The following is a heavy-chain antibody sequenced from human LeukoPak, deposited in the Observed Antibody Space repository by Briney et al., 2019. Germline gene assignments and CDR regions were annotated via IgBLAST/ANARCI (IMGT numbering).Heavy chain of an antibody. CDR2: INTNTGNP. D-gene: IGHD5-18*01. J-gene: IGHJ4*02. CDR1: GYTFTSYA. CDR3: ARGGDTAMVWPFDY. V-gene: IGHV7-4-1*02. Sequence: RASVKVSCKASGYTFTSYAMNWVRQAPGQGLEWMGWINTNTGNPTYAQGFTGRFVFSLDTSVSTAYLQISSLKAEDTAVYYCARGGDTAMVWPFDYWGQGTPVTVSS.